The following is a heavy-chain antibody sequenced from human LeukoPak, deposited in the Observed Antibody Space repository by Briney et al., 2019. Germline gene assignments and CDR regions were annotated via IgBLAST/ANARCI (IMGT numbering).Heavy chain of an antibody. CDR2: ISSSGSII. CDR1: GFTFSDYY. Sequence: GGSLRLSCAASGFTFSDYYMSWIRQAPGKGLEWVSYISSSGSIIHYADSVKGRFTISRDNAKNSLWLQMNSLRAEDTAVYYCARGFQYYYDSSGYYLGYWGQGTLVTVSS. J-gene: IGHJ4*02. D-gene: IGHD3-22*01. V-gene: IGHV3-11*01. CDR3: ARGFQYYYDSSGYYLGY.